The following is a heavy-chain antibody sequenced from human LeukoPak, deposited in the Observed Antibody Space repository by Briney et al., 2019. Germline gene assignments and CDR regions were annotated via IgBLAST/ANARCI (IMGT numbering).Heavy chain of an antibody. CDR3: ARDKGDFWSGTMHFFDI. CDR2: ISSSSSTI. J-gene: IGHJ3*02. V-gene: IGHV3-48*01. D-gene: IGHD3-3*01. Sequence: GGSLRLSCAASGFTFSSYSMNWVRQAPGKGLEWVSYISSSSSTIYYADSVKGRFTISRDNAKNSLYLQMNSLRAEDTAVYYCARDKGDFWSGTMHFFDIWGQGTMVTVSS. CDR1: GFTFSSYS.